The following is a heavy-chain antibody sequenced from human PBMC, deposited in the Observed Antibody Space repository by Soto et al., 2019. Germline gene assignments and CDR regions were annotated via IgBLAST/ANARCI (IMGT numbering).Heavy chain of an antibody. V-gene: IGHV3-15*01. D-gene: IGHD3-3*02. CDR2: IKSVRDGGAT. J-gene: IGHJ4*02. CDR3: TTLGTLAASNY. Sequence: EVQLVESGGGLVKPGGSLRLSCAASGFTFTNALMSWVRQAPGKGLEWVGRIKSVRDGGATDYAAPVKGRFAISQDESIKTLYLQMDSLKTQDTAVYYCTTLGTLAASNYWGQGTLVTVSS. CDR1: GFTFTNAL.